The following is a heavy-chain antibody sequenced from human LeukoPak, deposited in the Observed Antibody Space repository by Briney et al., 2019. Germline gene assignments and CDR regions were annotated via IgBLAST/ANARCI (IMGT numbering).Heavy chain of an antibody. J-gene: IGHJ4*02. D-gene: IGHD3-10*01. CDR2: IKPNSGGT. Sequence: ASVKVSCKASGYTFTGYYIHWVRQAPGQGLEWMGWIKPNSGGTNYAQKLQGRVTMTTDTSTSTAYMELRSLRSDDTAVYYCARDYVLTRYYYGSGSPFDYWGQGTLVTVSS. V-gene: IGHV1-2*02. CDR3: ARDYVLTRYYYGSGSPFDY. CDR1: GYTFTGYY.